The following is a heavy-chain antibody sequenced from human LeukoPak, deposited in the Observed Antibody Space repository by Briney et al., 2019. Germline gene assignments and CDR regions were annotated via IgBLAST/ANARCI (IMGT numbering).Heavy chain of an antibody. V-gene: IGHV1-69*05. CDR1: VGTFSRYA. CDR3: ARSYYDFWSGPNPGYHYYMDV. J-gene: IGHJ6*03. D-gene: IGHD3-3*01. CDR2: IIPIFGTP. Sequence: GASVKVSCKASVGTFSRYAISWVRQAPGQGLEWMGRIIPIFGTPNYAQKFQGRVMITTDEYTSTAYMELSSLGSEDTSVYYCARSYYDFWSGPNPGYHYYMDVWGKGTTVIVSS.